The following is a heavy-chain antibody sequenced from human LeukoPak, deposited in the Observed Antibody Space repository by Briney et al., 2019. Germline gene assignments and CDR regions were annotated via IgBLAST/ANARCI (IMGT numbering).Heavy chain of an antibody. V-gene: IGHV3-49*03. CDR3: TGPIDILTGYNPVGH. D-gene: IGHD3-9*01. CDR2: IRSKAYGGTT. J-gene: IGHJ4*02. CDR1: GFTFGDYA. Sequence: GGSLRLSCTASGFTFGDYAMSWFRQAPGKGLEWVGFIRSKAYGGTTEYAASVKGRFTISRDDSKSIAYLQMNSLKTEDTAVYYCTGPIDILTGYNPVGHWGQGTLVTVSS.